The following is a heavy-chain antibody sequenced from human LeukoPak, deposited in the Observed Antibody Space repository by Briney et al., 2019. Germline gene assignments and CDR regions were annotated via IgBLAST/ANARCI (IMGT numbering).Heavy chain of an antibody. J-gene: IGHJ6*03. CDR1: GYSISSGYY. V-gene: IGHV4-4*07. Sequence: SETLSLTCTVSGYSISSGYYWSWIRQPAGEGLEWIGRIYTSGSTNYNPSLKSRVTMSVDTSKNQFSLKLSSVTAADTAVYYCARGSAADYSYYMDVWGKGTTVTVSS. CDR2: IYTSGST. CDR3: ARGSAADYSYYMDV.